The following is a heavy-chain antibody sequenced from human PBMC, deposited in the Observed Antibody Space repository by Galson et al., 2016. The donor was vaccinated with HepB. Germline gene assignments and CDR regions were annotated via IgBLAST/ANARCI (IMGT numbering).Heavy chain of an antibody. CDR1: GDSISNNNW. V-gene: IGHV4-4*02. Sequence: SETLSLTCAVSGDSISNNNWWTWVRQPPGKGLEWIGEIYHSGSTNYNPSLKSRVTISVDKSNTQFSLTLSSVTAADTAVYYCARSVVVEPVDIYYYGLDVWGQGTTVTVSS. CDR3: ARSVVVEPVDIYYYGLDV. CDR2: IYHSGST. D-gene: IGHD2-2*01. J-gene: IGHJ6*02.